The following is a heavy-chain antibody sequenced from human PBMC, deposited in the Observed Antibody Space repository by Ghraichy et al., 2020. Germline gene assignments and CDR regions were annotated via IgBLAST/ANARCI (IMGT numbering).Heavy chain of an antibody. CDR3: ARGAVGPYYHTTGYYYTAFDF. Sequence: SETLSLTCAVSGASVSSGGYSWSWLRQPPGKGLEWLGYIHQSGATWSTYYNPSLMGRVTMSLDRPKNQFSLKLTSVTAADAAVYYCARGAVGPYYHTTGYYYTAFDFWGQGTLLTVSS. V-gene: IGHV4-30-2*01. D-gene: IGHD3-22*01. CDR1: GASVSSGGYS. J-gene: IGHJ4*02. CDR2: IHQSGATWST.